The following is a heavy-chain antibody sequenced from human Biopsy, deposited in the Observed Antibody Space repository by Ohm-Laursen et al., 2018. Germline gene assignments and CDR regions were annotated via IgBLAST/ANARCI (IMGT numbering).Heavy chain of an antibody. D-gene: IGHD6-6*01. CDR3: ARDSSRGAREGGMDV. J-gene: IGHJ6*02. CDR2: ISETSSHI. CDR1: GFSVSSYD. Sequence: SLRLSCTAAGFSVSSYDMNWVRQAPGKGLEWISYISETSSHIYDADSVRGRFTVARGIAKNSLYLQLNSLRVEDTAVYYRARDSSRGAREGGMDVWGQGTTVTVSS. V-gene: IGHV3-21*01.